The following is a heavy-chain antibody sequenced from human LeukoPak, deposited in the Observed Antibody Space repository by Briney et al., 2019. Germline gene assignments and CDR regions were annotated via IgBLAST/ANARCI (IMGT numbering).Heavy chain of an antibody. CDR2: INSRSSTI. V-gene: IGHV3-48*01. CDR1: RFTFSNYG. J-gene: IGHJ4*02. D-gene: IGHD5-24*01. CDR3: AREPTTLNGYSVSRRHHYFDH. Sequence: GGSLRLSCAASRFTFSNYGVNWVRQAPGKGLEWVSYINSRSSTIYYADSVRGRFTISRGNAKNSLYLQMNSLKAEDTAIYYCAREPTTLNGYSVSRRHHYFDHWGQGALVIVSS.